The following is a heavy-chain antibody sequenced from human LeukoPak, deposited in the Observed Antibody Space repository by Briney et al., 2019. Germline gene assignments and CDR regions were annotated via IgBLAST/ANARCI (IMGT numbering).Heavy chain of an antibody. V-gene: IGHV1-18*01. CDR3: ARDLRGGSYYLDS. D-gene: IGHD1-26*01. CDR1: GYTLTSYG. J-gene: IGHJ4*02. Sequence: GASVKVSCKASGYTLTSYGISWVRQAPGQGLEWMGWISTHNGNTKYAQKVQGRVTMTTDTSTSTAYMELRSLRYDDTAVYYCARDLRGGSYYLDSWGQGTLVTVSS. CDR2: ISTHNGNT.